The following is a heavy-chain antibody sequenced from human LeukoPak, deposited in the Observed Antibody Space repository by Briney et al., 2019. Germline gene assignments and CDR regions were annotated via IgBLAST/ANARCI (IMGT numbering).Heavy chain of an antibody. D-gene: IGHD3-10*01. V-gene: IGHV2-70*11. CDR2: IDWDDDK. CDR1: GFSLSTSGMC. Sequence: ESGPALVKPTQTLTLTCTFSGFSLSTSGMCVSWIRQPPGNALEWLARIDWDDDKYYSTSLKTRLTISKDTSKNQVVLTMTNMDPVDTATYYCARVMVSRYYYYGMDVWGQGTTVTVSS. J-gene: IGHJ6*02. CDR3: ARVMVSRYYYYGMDV.